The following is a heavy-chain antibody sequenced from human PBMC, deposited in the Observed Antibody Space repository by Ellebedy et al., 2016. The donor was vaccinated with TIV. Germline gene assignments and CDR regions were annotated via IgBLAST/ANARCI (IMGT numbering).Heavy chain of an antibody. CDR2: MNPKSGHT. V-gene: IGHV1-8*01. J-gene: IGHJ5*02. D-gene: IGHD2-2*01. Sequence: ASVKVSXXTSGYTFTNYDISWVRQATGQGLEWMGWMNPKSGHTGYAQKFLGKLTLTRNTSVNTAYMELSSLKFEDTAVYYCARRRCCSSTTCKVKTIFGMMTPSPIDTWGRGTLVTVPS. CDR3: ARRRCCSSTTCKVKTIFGMMTPSPIDT. CDR1: GYTFTNYD.